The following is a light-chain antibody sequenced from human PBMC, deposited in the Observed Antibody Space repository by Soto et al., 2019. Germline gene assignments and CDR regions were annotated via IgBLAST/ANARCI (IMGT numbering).Light chain of an antibody. CDR3: CSYAGSSLWV. V-gene: IGLV2-11*01. J-gene: IGLJ3*02. Sequence: QSALTQPRSVSGSPGQSVTISCTGTSSYVSVYNYVSWYQQHPGKAPQLVIYDVIKRPSGVPYRFSGSKSGNTASLTISGLQAEDEADYYCCSYAGSSLWVFGGGTKRTVL. CDR2: DVI. CDR1: SSYVSVYNY.